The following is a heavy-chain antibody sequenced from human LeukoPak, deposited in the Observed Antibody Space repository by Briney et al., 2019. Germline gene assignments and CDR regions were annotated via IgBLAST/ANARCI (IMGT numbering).Heavy chain of an antibody. D-gene: IGHD4-17*01. CDR2: IYPGDSVT. CDR1: GYRFTNYW. J-gene: IGHJ4*02. Sequence: GESLKISCKGSGYRFTNYWIGWVRQMPGKGLEWMGIIYPGDSVTRYSPSFQGQVIISADKSIGTAYLQWSSLKASDTAIYYCARHASGDYNPTRYFDYWGQGTLVTVSS. V-gene: IGHV5-51*01. CDR3: ARHASGDYNPTRYFDY.